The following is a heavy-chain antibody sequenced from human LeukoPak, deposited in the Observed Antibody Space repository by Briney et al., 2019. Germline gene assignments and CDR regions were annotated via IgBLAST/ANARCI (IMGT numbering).Heavy chain of an antibody. D-gene: IGHD3-22*01. CDR3: ARSYYYDSSGYDGDY. CDR1: GFTFDDYG. CDR2: INWNGAYT. J-gene: IGHJ4*02. V-gene: IGHV3-20*04. Sequence: GGSLRLSCAASGFTFDDYGMTWVRQAPGKGLEWVSGINWNGAYTHYADSVKGRFTISRDNAKNTLYLQMNSLRAEDTAVYYCARSYYYDSSGYDGDYWGQGTLVTVSS.